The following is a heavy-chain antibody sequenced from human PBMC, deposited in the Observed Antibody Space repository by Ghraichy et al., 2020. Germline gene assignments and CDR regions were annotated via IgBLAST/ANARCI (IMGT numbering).Heavy chain of an antibody. J-gene: IGHJ4*02. CDR2: ISGSGGST. CDR1: GFTFSSYA. V-gene: IGHV3-23*01. D-gene: IGHD3-22*01. Sequence: GEYLNISCAASGFTFSSYAMSWVRQAPGKGLEWVSAISGSGGSTYYADSVKGRFTISRDNSKNTLYLQMNSLRAEDTAVYYCAKDSVVGYYDSSGSPTGWGQGTLVTVSS. CDR3: AKDSVVGYYDSSGSPTG.